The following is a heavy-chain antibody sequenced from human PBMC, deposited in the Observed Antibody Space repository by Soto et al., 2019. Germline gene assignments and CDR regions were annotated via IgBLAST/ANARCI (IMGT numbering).Heavy chain of an antibody. CDR1: KFTFSTYA. D-gene: IGHD3-22*01. Sequence: GGSLRLSCAASKFTFSTYAMTWVRQAPGKGLEWVSDISGSGRNKYYADSVKGRFTISRDSAKNSLYLQMHSLTAEDTAVYYCARDSTYYDSSDYFDHWGQGTPVTVSS. CDR3: ARDSTYYDSSDYFDH. CDR2: ISGSGRNK. J-gene: IGHJ4*02. V-gene: IGHV3-48*03.